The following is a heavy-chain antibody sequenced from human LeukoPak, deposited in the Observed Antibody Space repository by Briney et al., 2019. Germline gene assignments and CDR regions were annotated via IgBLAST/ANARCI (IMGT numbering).Heavy chain of an antibody. V-gene: IGHV3-7*01. CDR1: GFTFSNYW. D-gene: IGHD3-3*01. Sequence: PGGSLRLSCAASGFTFSNYWMHWVRQAPGKGLEWVANIKQDGTEKYYVDSVKGRFTISRDNAKNSLYLQMNSLRVEDTAVYYCARAPYDFWSGYYIDAFDIWGQGTMVTVSS. J-gene: IGHJ3*02. CDR3: ARAPYDFWSGYYIDAFDI. CDR2: IKQDGTEK.